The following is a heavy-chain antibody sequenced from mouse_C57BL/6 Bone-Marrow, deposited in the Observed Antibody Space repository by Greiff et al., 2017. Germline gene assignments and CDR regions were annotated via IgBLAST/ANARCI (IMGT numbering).Heavy chain of an antibody. J-gene: IGHJ1*03. V-gene: IGHV5-9-1*02. CDR3: TAVYYGNPWYFDV. CDR2: ISSGGGYI. D-gene: IGHD2-1*01. CDR1: GFTFSSYA. Sequence: EVMLVESGEGLVKPGGSLKLSCAASGFTFSSYAMSWVRQTPGKRLEWVAYISSGGGYIYYADTVKGRFTISRDNTRNTLYLQMSSLKSEDTAMYYCTAVYYGNPWYFDVWGTGTTVTVTS.